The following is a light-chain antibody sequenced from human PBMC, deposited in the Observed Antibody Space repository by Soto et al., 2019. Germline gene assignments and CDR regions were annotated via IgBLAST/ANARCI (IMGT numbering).Light chain of an antibody. Sequence: EIVLTQSPGTLPLSPGERATLSCRASQSVSSSSYLAWYQQKPGQAPRLLIYGASSRATGIPDRFSGSGSATDFTLTISRLEPEDFAVYYCRQYGSSPSYTFGQGTKLEI. CDR1: QSVSSSSY. J-gene: IGKJ2*01. CDR2: GAS. CDR3: RQYGSSPSYT. V-gene: IGKV3-20*01.